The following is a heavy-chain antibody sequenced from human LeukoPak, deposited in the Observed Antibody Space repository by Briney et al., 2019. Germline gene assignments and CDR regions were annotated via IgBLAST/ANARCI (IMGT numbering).Heavy chain of an antibody. J-gene: IGHJ4*02. Sequence: SETLSLTCAVYGGSFSGYYWCWIRQPPGKGLEWIGEINHSGSINYNPSLKSRVTISVDTSKNQFSLKLSSVTAADTAVYYCARFPWYSSGWYGSRHFDYWGQGTLVTVSS. V-gene: IGHV4-34*01. D-gene: IGHD6-19*01. CDR1: GGSFSGYY. CDR3: ARFPWYSSGWYGSRHFDY. CDR2: INHSGSI.